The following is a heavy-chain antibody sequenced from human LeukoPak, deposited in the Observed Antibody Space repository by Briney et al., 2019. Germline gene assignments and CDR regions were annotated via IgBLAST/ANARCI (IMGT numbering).Heavy chain of an antibody. Sequence: SQTLSLTCTVSGGSISSGSYYWSWIRQPAGKGLEWIGRIYTSGSTNYNPSLKSRVTISEDTSKNQFSLKLSSVTAADTAVYYCARDASQDIVVVPAAIRSYYYYYMDVWGKGTTVTVSS. CDR1: GGSISSGSYY. V-gene: IGHV4-61*02. J-gene: IGHJ6*03. CDR3: ARDASQDIVVVPAAIRSYYYYYMDV. D-gene: IGHD2-2*02. CDR2: IYTSGST.